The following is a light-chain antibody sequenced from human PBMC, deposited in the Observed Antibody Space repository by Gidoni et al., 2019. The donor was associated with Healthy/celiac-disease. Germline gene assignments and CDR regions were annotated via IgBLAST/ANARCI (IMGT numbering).Light chain of an antibody. V-gene: IGKV1-39*01. Sequence: DIQMTQSPSSLSASVGDRVTITCRAGHSIGIYLNWYQQKPGKAPKLLIYAPSSFQSGVPSSFSGSGSGTDFTLTISSLQPEDFATYYCQQSHSTPWTFGQGTKVEIK. CDR2: APS. CDR3: QQSHSTPWT. CDR1: HSIGIY. J-gene: IGKJ1*01.